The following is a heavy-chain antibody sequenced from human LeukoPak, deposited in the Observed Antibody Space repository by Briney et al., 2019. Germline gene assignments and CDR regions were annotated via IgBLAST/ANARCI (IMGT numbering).Heavy chain of an antibody. V-gene: IGHV6-1*01. Sequence: SQTLSLTSALSGDSFSSNSAAGNWIRQSPARGLEGLGSTYYRSKAYNDYAVSVKRRITINPDTSKNQFSLQLNTVTPEDTAVYYCARATGQWPYFDYWGQGTLVTVSS. CDR3: ARATGQWPYFDY. J-gene: IGHJ4*02. D-gene: IGHD6-19*01. CDR1: GDSFSSNSAA. CDR2: TYYRSKAYN.